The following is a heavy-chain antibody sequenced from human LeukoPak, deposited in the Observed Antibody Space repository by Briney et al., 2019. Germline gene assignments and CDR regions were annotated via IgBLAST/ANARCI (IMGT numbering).Heavy chain of an antibody. V-gene: IGHV1-18*01. CDR1: GYTFTSYG. D-gene: IGHD5-18*01. CDR3: ARDTAYSYGLPYGPEPLFDY. Sequence: GASVKVSCKASGYTFTSYGISWVRRAPGQGLEWMGWISAYNGNTNYAQKLQGRVTMTTDTSTSTAYMELRSLRSDDTAVYYCARDTAYSYGLPYGPEPLFDYWGQGTLVTVSS. CDR2: ISAYNGNT. J-gene: IGHJ4*02.